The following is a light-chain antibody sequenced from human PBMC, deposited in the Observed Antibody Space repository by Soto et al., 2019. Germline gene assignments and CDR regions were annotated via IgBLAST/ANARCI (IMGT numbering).Light chain of an antibody. CDR1: NIGSKS. V-gene: IGLV3-21*02. J-gene: IGLJ1*01. CDR3: QVWDSSSDHPVV. CDR2: NDS. Sequence: SYELTQPPSVSVAPGQTARITCGRNNIGSKSVHWYQQKPGQAPVLVFYNDSDRPSGIPARFSGSNSGNTATLTISRVEAGDEADYYCQVWDSSSDHPVVFGTGTKV.